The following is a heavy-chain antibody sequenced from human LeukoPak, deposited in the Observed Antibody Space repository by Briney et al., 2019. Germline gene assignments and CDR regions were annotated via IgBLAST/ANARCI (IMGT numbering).Heavy chain of an antibody. CDR2: ISSSSSYI. CDR1: GFTFSSYS. J-gene: IGHJ4*02. Sequence: GGSLRLSCAASGFTFSSYSMNWVRQAPGKGLEWVSSISSSSSYIYYADSVKGRFTISRDNAKNSLYLQMNSLRAEDTAVYYCALDPNSGYDSTDYWGQGTLVTVSS. D-gene: IGHD5-12*01. CDR3: ALDPNSGYDSTDY. V-gene: IGHV3-21*01.